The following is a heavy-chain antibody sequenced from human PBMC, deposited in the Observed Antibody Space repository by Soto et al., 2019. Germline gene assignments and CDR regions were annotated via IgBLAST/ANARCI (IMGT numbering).Heavy chain of an antibody. Sequence: QVHLVESGGGVVQPGRSKRLSCVVSGFTFNDYAIHWVRQAPGKGLEWVAVISFDGDNKFYADSVKGRFTISRDRSKTTAYLQMNNLRAEVKAVYYCARDHWDCSGGGCNPHQLNFSAMDVWGQGTTVTVSS. D-gene: IGHD2-15*01. CDR1: GFTFNDYA. CDR3: ARDHWDCSGGGCNPHQLNFSAMDV. J-gene: IGHJ6*02. CDR2: ISFDGDNK. V-gene: IGHV3-30*03.